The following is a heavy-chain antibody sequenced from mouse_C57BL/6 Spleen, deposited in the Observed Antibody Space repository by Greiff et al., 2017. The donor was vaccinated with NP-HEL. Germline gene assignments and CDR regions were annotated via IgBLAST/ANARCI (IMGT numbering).Heavy chain of an antibody. D-gene: IGHD2-1*01. CDR2: INPNNGGT. J-gene: IGHJ3*01. Sequence: EVQLQQSGPELVKPGASVKISCKASGYTFTDYYMNWVKQSHGKSLEWIGDINPNNGGTSYNQKFKGKATLTVDKSSSTAYMELRSLTSEDSAVYYCARGNYGNSPWFAYWGQGTLVTVSA. CDR3: ARGNYGNSPWFAY. CDR1: GYTFTDYY. V-gene: IGHV1-26*01.